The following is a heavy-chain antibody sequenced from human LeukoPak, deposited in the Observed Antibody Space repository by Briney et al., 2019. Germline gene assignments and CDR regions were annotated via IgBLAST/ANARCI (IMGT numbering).Heavy chain of an antibody. J-gene: IGHJ4*02. V-gene: IGHV3-30-3*01. D-gene: IGHD5-24*01. CDR3: ANSRWQQLLTLDY. CDR1: GFTFSSYA. Sequence: GGSLRLSCAASGFTFSSYAMHWVRQAPGKGLEWVAVISYDGSNKYYADSVKGRFTISRDNSKNTLYLQMNSLRAEDTAVYYCANSRWQQLLTLDYWGQGTLVTVSS. CDR2: ISYDGSNK.